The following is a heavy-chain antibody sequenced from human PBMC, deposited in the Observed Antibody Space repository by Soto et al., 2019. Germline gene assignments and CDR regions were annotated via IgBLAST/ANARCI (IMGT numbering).Heavy chain of an antibody. CDR1: GFSLSSYT. CDR3: AKDLSPRVRKGPLYYYGMDV. V-gene: IGHV3-23*01. Sequence: VGYLSVSCVASGFSLSSYTMSLGRHGRGKGLGWVSAIIGSGGSTYYADSVKGRFTISRDNSKNTLYMQMNSLRAEDTAVYYCAKDLSPRVRKGPLYYYGMDVCVQGTTVTVSS. D-gene: IGHD3-10*01. J-gene: IGHJ6*02. CDR2: IIGSGGST.